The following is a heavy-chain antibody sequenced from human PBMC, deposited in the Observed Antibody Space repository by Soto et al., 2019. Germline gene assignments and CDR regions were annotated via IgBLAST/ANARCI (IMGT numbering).Heavy chain of an antibody. CDR2: MNPNSGNT. D-gene: IGHD2-15*01. CDR3: AREYCSGGSCYQSFDY. J-gene: IGHJ4*02. CDR1: GYTFTSYD. V-gene: IGHV1-8*01. Sequence: ASVKVSCKGSGYTFTSYDINWVRQATGQGLEWMGWMNPNSGNTGYAQKFQGRVTMTRNTSISTAYMELSSLRSEDTAVYYCAREYCSGGSCYQSFDYWGQGTLVTISS.